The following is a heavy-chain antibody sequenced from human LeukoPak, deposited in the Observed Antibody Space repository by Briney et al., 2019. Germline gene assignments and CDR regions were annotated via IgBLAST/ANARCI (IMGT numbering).Heavy chain of an antibody. Sequence: ASVKVSCKASGYTFTGYYMHWVRQAPGQGLEWMGWINPNSGGTNYAQKFRGRVTMTRDTSISTAYMELSRLRSDDTAVYYCARVAFCCGYSYGCPGGYWGQGTLVTVSS. J-gene: IGHJ4*02. V-gene: IGHV1-2*02. CDR3: ARVAFCCGYSYGCPGGY. CDR1: GYTFTGYY. D-gene: IGHD5-18*01. CDR2: INPNSGGT.